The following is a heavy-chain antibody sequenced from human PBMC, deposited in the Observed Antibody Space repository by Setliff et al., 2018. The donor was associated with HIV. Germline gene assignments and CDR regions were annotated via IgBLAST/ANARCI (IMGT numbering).Heavy chain of an antibody. V-gene: IGHV4-59*08. D-gene: IGHD3-3*01. CDR1: GVSISSYY. Sequence: SETLSLTCNVSGVSISSYYWSWIRQPPGKGLEYIGYIYSNGGTNYNPSLKSRVAISVDTSKNQFSLKLTSVTAADTAVYYCARPLTPSYNFWGDAFSIWGQGTMVTVSS. CDR3: ARPLTPSYNFWGDAFSI. J-gene: IGHJ3*02. CDR2: IYSNGGT.